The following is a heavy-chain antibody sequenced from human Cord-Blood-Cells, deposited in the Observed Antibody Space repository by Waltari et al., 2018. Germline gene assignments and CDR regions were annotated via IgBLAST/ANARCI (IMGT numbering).Heavy chain of an antibody. D-gene: IGHD3-16*01. CDR3: ARGGGPYWYFDL. Sequence: TFTSYAMHWVRQAPGQRLEWMGWINAGNGNTKYSQKFQGRVTITRDTSASTAYMELSSLRSEDTAVYYCARGGGPYWYFDLWGRGTLVTVSS. CDR2: INAGNGNT. CDR1: TFTSYA. V-gene: IGHV1-3*01. J-gene: IGHJ2*01.